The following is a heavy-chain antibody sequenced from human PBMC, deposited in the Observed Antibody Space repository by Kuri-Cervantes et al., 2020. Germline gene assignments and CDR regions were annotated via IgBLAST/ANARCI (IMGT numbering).Heavy chain of an antibody. J-gene: IGHJ4*02. CDR1: GYTFTSYA. CDR2: INTNTGNP. V-gene: IGHV7-4-1*02. D-gene: IGHD1-26*01. Sequence: ASVKVSCKASGYTFTSYAMNWVRQAPGQGLEWMGWINTNTGNPTYDQGFTGRFVFSLDTSVSKDYLHVSSQKAEDTAVYYCASGGPLKWEGHYFDNWGQGTLVTVSS. CDR3: ASGGPLKWEGHYFDN.